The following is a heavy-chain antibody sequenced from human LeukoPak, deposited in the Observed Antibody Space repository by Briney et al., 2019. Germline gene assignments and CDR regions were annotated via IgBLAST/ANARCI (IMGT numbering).Heavy chain of an antibody. J-gene: IGHJ3*02. D-gene: IGHD6-6*01. Sequence: SETLSLTCTVSGGSISNYYWTWIRQPAGKRLEWIGRICISGSTNYSPSLKSRVTMSVDTSKNQFSLKLSSVTAADTAVYYCARGYGSSWGRPTFDIWGQGTVVTVSS. CDR3: ARGYGSSWGRPTFDI. V-gene: IGHV4-4*07. CDR1: GGSISNYY. CDR2: ICISGST.